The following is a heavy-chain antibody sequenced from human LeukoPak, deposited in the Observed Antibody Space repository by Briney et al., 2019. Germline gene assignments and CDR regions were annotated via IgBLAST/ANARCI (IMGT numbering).Heavy chain of an antibody. CDR2: IKQDGSEK. J-gene: IGHJ4*02. D-gene: IGHD2-15*01. Sequence: PGGSLRPSCAASGFTFSSSWVSWVRQAPGKGLEWVATIKQDGSEKYYVDSVKGRFTISRDNAKNSLYLQMNSLRAEDTAVYYCARGGGTFNYWGQGTLVTVSS. CDR1: GFTFSSSW. V-gene: IGHV3-7*04. CDR3: ARGGGTFNY.